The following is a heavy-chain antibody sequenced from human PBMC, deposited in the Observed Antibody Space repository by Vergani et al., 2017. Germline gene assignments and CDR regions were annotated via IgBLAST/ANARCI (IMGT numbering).Heavy chain of an antibody. V-gene: IGHV3-30*02. Sequence: QVQLVESGGGVVQRGGSLRLSCATSGFTLSNYDMQWIRQGPGKGLEFVAFIQFDGSNQYYADYVKGRFTLSRDFSKNKLYLQMNSLRTDDTATYYCAKHFRGWGIDYWGQGTQVIFSS. CDR1: GFTLSNYD. CDR2: IQFDGSNQ. CDR3: AKHFRGWGIDY. J-gene: IGHJ4*02. D-gene: IGHD3-16*01.